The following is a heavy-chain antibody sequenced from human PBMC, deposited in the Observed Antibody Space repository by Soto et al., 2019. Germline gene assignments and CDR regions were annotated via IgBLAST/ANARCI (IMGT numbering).Heavy chain of an antibody. J-gene: IGHJ3*02. D-gene: IGHD3-10*01. CDR3: AKIRGAWGYVFDI. CDR2: ISSSSSSI. CDR1: GFTFSAYN. V-gene: IGHV3-21*01. Sequence: EVQLVESGGGLVKPGGSLRLSCAASGFTFSAYNMNWVRQAPGKGLEWVSSISSSSSSIYYADSVKGRFTISRDNAKTSLYLQMNSLRAEDTAVYYCAKIRGAWGYVFDIWGQGTMVIVSS.